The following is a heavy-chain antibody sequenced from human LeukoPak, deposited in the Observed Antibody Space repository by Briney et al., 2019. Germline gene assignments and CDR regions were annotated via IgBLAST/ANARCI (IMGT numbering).Heavy chain of an antibody. CDR3: ARGSGSSYYFDY. CDR2: IYSGGST. D-gene: IGHD2-15*01. CDR1: GFTVSSNY. J-gene: IGHJ4*02. V-gene: IGHV3-66*01. Sequence: GGSLRLSCAASGFTVSSNYMSWVRQAPGKGLEWVSVIYSGGSTYYADSVKGRFTISRDNSKNTLYLQMNSLGAEDTAVYYCARGSGSSYYFDYWGQGTLVTVSS.